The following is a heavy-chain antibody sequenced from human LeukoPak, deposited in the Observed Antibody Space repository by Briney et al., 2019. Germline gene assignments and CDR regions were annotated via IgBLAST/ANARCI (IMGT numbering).Heavy chain of an antibody. J-gene: IGHJ5*02. Sequence: GGSLRLSCAASKFSFSSYWMHWVRQAPGKGLVWVSRINSDGSRTNYADSVKGRFTISRDNAKNTLYLQMSSLSAEDTAVYYCARVLTGSWDWFDPWGQGTLVTVSS. CDR3: ARVLTGSWDWFDP. CDR1: KFSFSSYW. V-gene: IGHV3-74*01. CDR2: INSDGSRT. D-gene: IGHD2-8*02.